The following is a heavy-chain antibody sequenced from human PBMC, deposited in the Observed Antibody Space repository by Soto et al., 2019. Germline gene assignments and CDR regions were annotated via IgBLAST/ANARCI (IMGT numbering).Heavy chain of an antibody. V-gene: IGHV3-48*03. Sequence: EVQLLQTGGGSVQPGGSLRLSCAVSGFNLRNYEMNWVRQVPGKGLEWISKISGSNNNIYYADSVKGRFTISRDNANNVLFLQMNSLRAEDTATYHCATEELCGGDCYFFKYWGQGALVTVSS. CDR3: ATEELCGGDCYFFKY. CDR2: ISGSNNNI. CDR1: GFNLRNYE. D-gene: IGHD2-21*02. J-gene: IGHJ4*02.